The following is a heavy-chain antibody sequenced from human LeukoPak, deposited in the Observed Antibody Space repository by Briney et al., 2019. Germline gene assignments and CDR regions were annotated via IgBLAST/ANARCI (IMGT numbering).Heavy chain of an antibody. Sequence: GGSLRLSCAASGFTFSSYWMSWVRQAPGKGLEWVANIKEDGSEKYYVDSPTRRFTISRDNATNSLYLQMNSLTADDTAVYHCARTENFWRGYSEIHDVFDIWGQGTMVTVSS. D-gene: IGHD3-3*01. V-gene: IGHV3-7*01. CDR1: GFTFSSYW. CDR2: IKEDGSEK. CDR3: ARTENFWRGYSEIHDVFDI. J-gene: IGHJ3*02.